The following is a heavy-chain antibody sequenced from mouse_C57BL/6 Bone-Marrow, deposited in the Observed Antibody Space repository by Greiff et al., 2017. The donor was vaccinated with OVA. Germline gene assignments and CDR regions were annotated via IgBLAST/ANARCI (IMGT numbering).Heavy chain of an antibody. Sequence: EVQLVESGGDLVKPGGSLKLSCAASGFTFSSYGMSWVRQTPDKRLEWVATISSGGSYTYYPDSVKGRFTISRDNAKNTLYLRMSSLKSEDTAMYDCARHGDYGSFFDYWGQGTTLTVTA. V-gene: IGHV5-6*01. CDR2: ISSGGSYT. J-gene: IGHJ2*01. CDR1: GFTFSSYG. CDR3: ARHGDYGSFFDY. D-gene: IGHD1-1*01.